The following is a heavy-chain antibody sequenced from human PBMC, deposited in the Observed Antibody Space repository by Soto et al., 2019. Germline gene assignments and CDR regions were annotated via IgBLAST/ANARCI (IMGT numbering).Heavy chain of an antibody. CDR3: AHFYDTSGYYLVYVDY. Sequence: QITLKESGPTLVKPTQTLTLTCTFSGFSLSTSGMGVGWIRQPPGNALEWLAVIYWDDDKRYSPSLESRLTITKDTSNNHVVLIMTNMDPVDTATYYFAHFYDTSGYYLVYVDYLGQGTLVTVSS. CDR1: GFSLSTSGMG. CDR2: IYWDDDK. V-gene: IGHV2-5*02. D-gene: IGHD3-22*01. J-gene: IGHJ4*02.